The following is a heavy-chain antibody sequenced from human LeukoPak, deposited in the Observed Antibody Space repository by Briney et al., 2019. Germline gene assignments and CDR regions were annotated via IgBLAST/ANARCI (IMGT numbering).Heavy chain of an antibody. V-gene: IGHV3-23*01. CDR2: ISGSGTNT. J-gene: IGHJ3*02. CDR3: AKLWAGGYYYDTTGFDAGFDI. D-gene: IGHD3-22*01. Sequence: PGGSLRLSCAASGFTFSSYAMSWVRQAPGKGLEWVSAISGSGTNTYYADSVKGRFTISRDKSKNTLFLQMNSLRAEDTAVFYCAKLWAGGYYYDTTGFDAGFDIWGQGTTVTVSS. CDR1: GFTFSSYA.